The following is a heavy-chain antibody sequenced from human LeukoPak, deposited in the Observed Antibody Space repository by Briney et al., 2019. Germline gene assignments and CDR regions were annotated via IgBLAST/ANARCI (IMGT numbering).Heavy chain of an antibody. V-gene: IGHV4-34*01. Sequence: SETLSLTCAVYGGSLSGYYWSWIRHPPGKGLEWIGEINHSGSTNYNPSLKSRVTISVDTSKNQFSLKLSSVTAADTAVYYCARGTWTAYYYYGMDVWGEGTTVTVSS. CDR3: ARGTWTAYYYYGMDV. CDR1: GGSLSGYY. CDR2: INHSGST. D-gene: IGHD3/OR15-3a*01. J-gene: IGHJ6*04.